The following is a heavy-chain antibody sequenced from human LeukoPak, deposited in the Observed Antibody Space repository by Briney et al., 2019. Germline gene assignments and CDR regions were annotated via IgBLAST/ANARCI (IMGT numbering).Heavy chain of an antibody. CDR3: ARDNHYDSSGPYFQH. Sequence: GRSLRLSCAASGFTFGTYAMHWVRQAPGKGLEWVAVILYDGSKEYYADSVKGRFTISRDNSKNTLYLQMNSLRAEDTAVYYCARDNHYDSSGPYFQHWGQGTLVTVSS. CDR1: GFTFGTYA. V-gene: IGHV3-30-3*01. CDR2: ILYDGSKE. J-gene: IGHJ1*01. D-gene: IGHD3-22*01.